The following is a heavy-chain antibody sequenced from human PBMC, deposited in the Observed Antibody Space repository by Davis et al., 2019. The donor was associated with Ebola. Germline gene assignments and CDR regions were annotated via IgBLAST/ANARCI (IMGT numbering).Heavy chain of an antibody. V-gene: IGHV4-34*01. Sequence: SETLSLTCAVYGGSFSGYYWSCIRQPPGKGLEWIGEINHSGSTNYNPSLKSRVTISVDTSKNQFSLKLSSVTAADTAVYYCARDPDYWGQGTLVTVSS. CDR1: GGSFSGYY. CDR2: INHSGST. CDR3: ARDPDY. J-gene: IGHJ4*02.